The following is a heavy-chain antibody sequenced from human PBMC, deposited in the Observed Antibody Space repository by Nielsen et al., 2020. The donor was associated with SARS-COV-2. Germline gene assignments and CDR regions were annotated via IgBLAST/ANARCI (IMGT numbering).Heavy chain of an antibody. V-gene: IGHV3-74*01. D-gene: IGHD4-17*01. CDR2: IDNHGIDA. Sequence: GESLKISCAASGFTFDDYGMSWVRQVPGRGLVWISHIDNHGIDATHADSVKGRFTISRDNAKNTLYLQMNSLRADDTAVYYCARGAGWNGVTTDRFDYWGQGTLVTVSS. CDR1: GFTFDDYG. CDR3: ARGAGWNGVTTDRFDY. J-gene: IGHJ4*02.